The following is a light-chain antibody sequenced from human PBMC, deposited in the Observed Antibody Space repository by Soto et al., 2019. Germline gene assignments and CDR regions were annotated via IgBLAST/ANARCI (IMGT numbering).Light chain of an antibody. Sequence: QPVLTQSPSASASLGASVRLTCTLGSGHSKHAIAWHQLQPDKGTRYLMNLNNDGSHTKGDGIPDRFSGSSSGAQRYLSIPSDQHDDESDYYCQTWGTGTVVFGGGTKLTVL. J-gene: IGLJ2*01. V-gene: IGLV4-69*01. CDR1: SGHSKHA. CDR2: LNNDGSH. CDR3: QTWGTGTVV.